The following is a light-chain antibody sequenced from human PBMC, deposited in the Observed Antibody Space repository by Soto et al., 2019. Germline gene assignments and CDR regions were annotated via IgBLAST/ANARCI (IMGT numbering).Light chain of an antibody. CDR3: QQYDSSFT. CDR1: QTVSSNY. CDR2: GAS. Sequence: EIVLTQSPDTLSLSPGERATLSCKASQTVSSNYLAWYQQRPGQAPGLLIFGASIRATGIPDRFSGSGSGTDFTLTISRLEPEDFAVYYCQQYDSSFTFGPGTKVDIK. V-gene: IGKV3-20*01. J-gene: IGKJ3*01.